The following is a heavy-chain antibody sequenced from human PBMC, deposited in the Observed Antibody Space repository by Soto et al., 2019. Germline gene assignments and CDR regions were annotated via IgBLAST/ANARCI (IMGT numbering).Heavy chain of an antibody. CDR3: ARDGEPGGPKWYFDL. CDR2: IYYSGST. D-gene: IGHD7-27*01. CDR1: GGSISSYY. V-gene: IGHV4-59*01. Sequence: SETLSLTCTVSGGSISSYYWSWIRQPPGKGLEWIGYIYYSGSTNYNPSLKSRVTISVDTSKNQFSLKLSSVTAVDTAVYYCARDGEPGGPKWYFDLWGRGTLVTVSS. J-gene: IGHJ2*01.